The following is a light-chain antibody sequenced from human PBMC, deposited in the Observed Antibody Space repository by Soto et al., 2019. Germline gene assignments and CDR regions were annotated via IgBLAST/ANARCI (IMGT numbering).Light chain of an antibody. CDR2: KSS. V-gene: IGKV1-5*03. J-gene: IGKJ1*01. CDR3: LQYFDYYRT. CDR1: QIIYSW. Sequence: DIQMTQSPSTLSASVGDSVTITCRASQIIYSWLAWYQQKPGNAPKLLIYKSSTVERGVPSRFSGSGSETEFTPTINSLQPDDFATYYCLQYFDYYRTFGQGTKVEIK.